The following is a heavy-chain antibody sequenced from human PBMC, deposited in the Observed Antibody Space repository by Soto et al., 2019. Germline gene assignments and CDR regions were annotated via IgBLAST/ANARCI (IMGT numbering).Heavy chain of an antibody. D-gene: IGHD3-10*01. CDR3: ARYSESTMVRGGARGYNWFDP. CDR2: ISSSNSTI. CDR1: GFTFSSYS. V-gene: IGHV3-48*01. J-gene: IGHJ5*02. Sequence: PGGSLRLSCAASGFTFSSYSMNWVRQAPGKGLEWVSYISSSNSTIYYADSVKGRFTISRDNAKNSLYLQMNSLRAEDTAVYYCARYSESTMVRGGARGYNWFDPWGQGTLVTVSS.